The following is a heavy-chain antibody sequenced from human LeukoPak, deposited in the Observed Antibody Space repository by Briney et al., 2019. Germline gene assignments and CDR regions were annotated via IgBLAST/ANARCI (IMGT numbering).Heavy chain of an antibody. CDR3: ARLGHSSGWYYDY. V-gene: IGHV3-53*01. Sequence: GGSLRHSCAASGFTVSSNYMSWVRQAPAKGLEWVSVIYSDGSTYYADSVKGRFTISRDNSKNTLYLQMNSLRAEDTAVYYCARLGHSSGWYYDYWGQGTLVTVSS. CDR1: GFTVSSNY. D-gene: IGHD6-19*01. J-gene: IGHJ4*02. CDR2: IYSDGST.